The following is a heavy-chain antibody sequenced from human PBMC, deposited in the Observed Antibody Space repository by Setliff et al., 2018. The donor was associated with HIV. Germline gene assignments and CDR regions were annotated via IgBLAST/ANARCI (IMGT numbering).Heavy chain of an antibody. CDR3: ARDPTGIRLYSSSSHFDV. Sequence: ASVKVSCKASGYSFSKYGISWVRQAPGQGLEWMGWISGFNGNTKYGQNFQGRVTMTIDTSTSTVYLDLSGLTSDDAAVYFCARDPTGIRLYSSSSHFDVWGKGTTVTVSS. CDR1: GYSFSKYG. V-gene: IGHV1-18*01. D-gene: IGHD2-15*01. CDR2: ISGFNGNT. J-gene: IGHJ6*04.